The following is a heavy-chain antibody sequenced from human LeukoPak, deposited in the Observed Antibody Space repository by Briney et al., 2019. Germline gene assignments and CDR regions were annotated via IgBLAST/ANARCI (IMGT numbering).Heavy chain of an antibody. CDR1: GFTFSSYS. V-gene: IGHV3-21*01. J-gene: IGHJ1*01. Sequence: GGSLRLSCAASGFTFSSYSMTRVHQAPGKGLEWVSSISSSSSYIYYADSVKGRFTISGDNAKNSLYLQMNSLRAEDTAVYYCARGGSDYVGPEYFQHWGQGTLVTVSS. CDR2: ISSSSSYI. D-gene: IGHD4-17*01. CDR3: ARGGSDYVGPEYFQH.